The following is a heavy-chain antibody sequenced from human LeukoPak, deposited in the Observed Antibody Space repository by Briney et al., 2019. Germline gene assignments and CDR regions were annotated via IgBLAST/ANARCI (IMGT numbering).Heavy chain of an antibody. CDR1: GFTFNDVW. J-gene: IGHJ4*02. V-gene: IGHV3-7*01. CDR2: IKQDGSVR. CDR3: VPLYAYFDY. Sequence: GGSLRLSCVASGFTFNDVWMTWFRQAPGKGLEWVANIKQDGSVRYYVDSVKGRFTISRDNTKNSLYLEMNSLRAEDTAVYYCVPLYAYFDYWGQGALVTVSS. D-gene: IGHD5/OR15-5a*01.